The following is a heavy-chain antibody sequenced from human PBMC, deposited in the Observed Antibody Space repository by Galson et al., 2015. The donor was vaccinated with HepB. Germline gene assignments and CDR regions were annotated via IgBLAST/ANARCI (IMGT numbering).Heavy chain of an antibody. V-gene: IGHV4-31*03. CDR1: GDSISSRGYY. CDR3: ARDAVVPAAIDY. Sequence: PLSLTCSVAGDSISSRGYYWRWIRQHPGKGLEWIGYIYYSGTTNYNPSLKSRVTISVDMSKNQFSLKLNSVTAADTAVYYCARDAVVPAAIDYWGQGTLVTVSS. D-gene: IGHD2-2*01. J-gene: IGHJ4*02. CDR2: IYYSGTT.